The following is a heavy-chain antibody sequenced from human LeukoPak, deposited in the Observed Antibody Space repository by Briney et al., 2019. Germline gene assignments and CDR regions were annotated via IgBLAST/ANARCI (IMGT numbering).Heavy chain of an antibody. V-gene: IGHV3-66*01. J-gene: IGHJ4*02. CDR3: AREYYDSSADY. CDR2: IYSGGST. CDR1: GFTVSSNY. D-gene: IGHD3-22*01. Sequence: PGGSLRLSCAASGFTVSSNYMSWVRQAPGKGLEWVSVIYSGGSTYYADSVKGRFTISRDNSKNTLYLQMNSLRAEDTAVYYCAREYYDSSADYWGQGTLVTVSS.